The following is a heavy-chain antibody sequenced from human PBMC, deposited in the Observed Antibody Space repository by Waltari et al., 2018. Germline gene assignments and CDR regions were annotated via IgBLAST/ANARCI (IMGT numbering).Heavy chain of an antibody. CDR3: ARKHWEHLGFDY. CDR2: ISYDGSNK. V-gene: IGHV3-30*09. Sequence: QVQLVESGGGVVQPGKSLRLSCAASGFTFSAYAMHWVRQAPGKGLEWVALISYDGSNKYYTDSVRGRFAISRDNSKNTLYLQMNSLRAEDTAVYYCARKHWEHLGFDYWGQGTLVTVSP. J-gene: IGHJ4*02. CDR1: GFTFSAYA. D-gene: IGHD1-26*01.